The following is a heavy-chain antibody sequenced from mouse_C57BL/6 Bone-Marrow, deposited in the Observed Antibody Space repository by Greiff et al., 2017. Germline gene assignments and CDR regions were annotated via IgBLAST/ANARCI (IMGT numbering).Heavy chain of an antibody. D-gene: IGHD3-1*01. J-gene: IGHJ1*03. CDR1: GFTFSDYY. V-gene: IGHV5-12*01. CDR3: ARHVGDWYFDV. CDR2: ISNGGGST. Sequence: EVQLKESGGGLVQPGGSLKLSCAASGFTFSDYYMYWVRQTPEKRLEWVAYISNGGGSTYYPDTVKGRFTISRDNAKNTLYLQMSRLKSEDTAMYYCARHVGDWYFDVWGTGTTVTVSS.